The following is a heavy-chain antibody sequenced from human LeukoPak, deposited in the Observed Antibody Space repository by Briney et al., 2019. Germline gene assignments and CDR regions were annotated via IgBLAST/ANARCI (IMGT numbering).Heavy chain of an antibody. J-gene: IGHJ3*01. D-gene: IGHD1-26*01. CDR1: GFTFSTYT. CDR3: ARSIVGGAFDV. V-gene: IGHV3-64*01. Sequence: GSLRLSCAASGFTFSTYTMHWVRQAPGKGLEYVSAVRSDGGTTYYTNAFKDRFTISRDNSKNTLNLQMGSLRPEDMAVYYCARSIVGGAFDVWGHGTMVTVSS. CDR2: VRSDGGTT.